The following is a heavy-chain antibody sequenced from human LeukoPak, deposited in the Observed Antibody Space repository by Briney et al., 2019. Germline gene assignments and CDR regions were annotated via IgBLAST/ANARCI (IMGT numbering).Heavy chain of an antibody. Sequence: PSETLSLTCAVSGGSMRNYYWSWIRQPPGKGLEWIGYIYDSGGSSYNPSLRSRVSISIDTSKNQFSLNLSSVTAADTAVYYCARGWASSWYYFDFWGQGTLVTVSS. CDR1: GGSMRNYY. V-gene: IGHV4-59*01. CDR3: ARGWASSWYYFDF. D-gene: IGHD2-2*01. J-gene: IGHJ4*02. CDR2: IYDSGGS.